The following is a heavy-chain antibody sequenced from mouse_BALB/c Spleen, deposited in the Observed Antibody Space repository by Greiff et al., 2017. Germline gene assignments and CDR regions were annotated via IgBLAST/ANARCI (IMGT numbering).Heavy chain of an antibody. CDR1: GFSLTGYG. CDR3: ATRQGDYDGAMDY. D-gene: IGHD2-4*01. V-gene: IGHV2-6-7*01. J-gene: IGHJ4*01. Sequence: VKLMESGPGLVTPSQSLSITCTVSGFSLTGYGVNWVRQPPGKGLEWLGMIWGDGSTDYNSALKSRLSISKDNSKSQVFLKMNSLQTDDTARYYCATRQGDYDGAMDYWGQGTSVTVSS. CDR2: IWGDGST.